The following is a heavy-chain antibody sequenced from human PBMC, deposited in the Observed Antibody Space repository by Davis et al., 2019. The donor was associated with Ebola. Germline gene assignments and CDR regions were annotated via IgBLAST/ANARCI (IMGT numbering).Heavy chain of an antibody. Sequence: GGSLRLSCAASGFIFRNFGIHWVRQAPGRGLEWVAVMSYDGSNQYYRESVKGRFTISRDNAKNSLYLQMNSLRAEDTAVYYCAREEANIVVVPAATLYYYYGMDVWGQGTTVTVSS. D-gene: IGHD2-2*01. CDR3: AREEANIVVVPAATLYYYYGMDV. J-gene: IGHJ6*02. V-gene: IGHV3-33*05. CDR2: MSYDGSNQ. CDR1: GFIFRNFG.